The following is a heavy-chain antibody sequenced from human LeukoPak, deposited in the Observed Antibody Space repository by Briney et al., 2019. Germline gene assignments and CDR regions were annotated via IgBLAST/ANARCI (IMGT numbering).Heavy chain of an antibody. V-gene: IGHV3-43D*03. D-gene: IGHD3-10*01. Sequence: GGSLRLSCAASGFTFDDYAMHWVRQAPGEGLEWVSLISWDGGSTYYADSVKGRFTISRDNSKNSLYLQMNSLRAEDTALYYCAKDGLGEFNYMDVWGKGTTVTVSS. CDR2: ISWDGGST. J-gene: IGHJ6*03. CDR1: GFTFDDYA. CDR3: AKDGLGEFNYMDV.